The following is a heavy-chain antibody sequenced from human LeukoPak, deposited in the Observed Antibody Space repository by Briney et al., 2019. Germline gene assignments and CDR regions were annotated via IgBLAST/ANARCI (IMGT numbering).Heavy chain of an antibody. CDR2: ISTSGSTI. CDR3: ARDATTATGWVYMDV. D-gene: IGHD6-13*01. Sequence: GGSLRLSCAASGFTFSSYSMNWVRQAPGKGLEWVSHISTSGSTIYYANSVKGRFTISRDNAKNSLYLQMNSLRAEDTALYYCARDATTATGWVYMDVWGKGTTVTISS. CDR1: GFTFSSYS. J-gene: IGHJ6*03. V-gene: IGHV3-48*04.